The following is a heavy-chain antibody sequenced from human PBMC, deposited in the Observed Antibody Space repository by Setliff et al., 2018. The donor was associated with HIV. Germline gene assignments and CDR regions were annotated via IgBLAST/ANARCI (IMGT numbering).Heavy chain of an antibody. CDR2: IYHSGST. CDR3: ASYYGADEPSYYFDF. CDR1: GFSISSDYY. D-gene: IGHD3-22*01. J-gene: IGHJ4*02. V-gene: IGHV4-38-2*02. Sequence: SETLSLTCTVSGFSISSDYYGSWIRQPPGKGLEWIGSIYHSGSTYYNPSLQSRVTMAVDTSKNQFSLELSSVTAADTAVCYCASYYGADEPSYYFDFWGQGTQITVSS.